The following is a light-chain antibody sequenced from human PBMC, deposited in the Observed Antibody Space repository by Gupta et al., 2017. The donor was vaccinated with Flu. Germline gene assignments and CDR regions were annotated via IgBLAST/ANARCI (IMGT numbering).Light chain of an antibody. V-gene: IGKV3-20*01. J-gene: IGKJ1*01. Sequence: WYQQRPGQAPRLLISGASTRAAGIPDRFSGSGSGTDFTLTISGLEPEDFAVYYCQQFGTSLTWTFGQGTKVEFK. CDR3: QQFGTSLTWT. CDR2: GAS.